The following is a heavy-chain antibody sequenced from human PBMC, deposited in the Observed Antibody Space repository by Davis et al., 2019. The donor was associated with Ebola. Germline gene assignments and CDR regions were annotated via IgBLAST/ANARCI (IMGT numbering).Heavy chain of an antibody. V-gene: IGHV3-30*19. CDR1: GFTFSSYG. J-gene: IGHJ6*02. CDR2: ISYDGSNK. D-gene: IGHD2-2*01. Sequence: PGGSLRLSCAASGFTFSSYGMHWVRQAPGKGLEWVAVISYDGSNKYYADSVKGRFTISRDNSKNTLYLQMNSLRAEDTAVYYCARDPIEHYIVVVPAAIRYYYYYGMDVWGQGTTVTVSS. CDR3: ARDPIEHYIVVVPAAIRYYYYYGMDV.